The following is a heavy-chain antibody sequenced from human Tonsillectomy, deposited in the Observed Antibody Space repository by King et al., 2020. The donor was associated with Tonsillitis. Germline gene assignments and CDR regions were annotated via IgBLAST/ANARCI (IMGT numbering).Heavy chain of an antibody. V-gene: IGHV3-9*01. J-gene: IGHJ4*02. CDR2: ISWNSGSI. CDR1: GFTFDDYA. D-gene: IGHD3-16*01. CDR3: AKGMISFGGVTD. Sequence: VQLVESGGGLVQPGRSLRLSCAASGFTFDDYAMHWVRHAPGKGLEWVSGISWNSGSIGYADSVKGRFTISRDNAKNSLYLQMSSLRAEDTALYYCAKGMISFGGVTDWGQGTLVTVSS.